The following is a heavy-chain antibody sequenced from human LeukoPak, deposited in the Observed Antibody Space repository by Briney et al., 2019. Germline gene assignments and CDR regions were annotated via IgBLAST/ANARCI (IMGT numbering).Heavy chain of an antibody. CDR2: IRGGGGSR. Sequence: GGSLRVACPATGFTIRRYAMSWVRLAPGKGLEWVSAIRGGGGSRYDPGSVKGGVPPSRASSKHTLSLQTTSLRAEDTAVYYCAKEGYAARPFDYWGQGTLVTVSS. CDR3: AKEGYAARPFDY. J-gene: IGHJ4*02. V-gene: IGHV3-23*01. D-gene: IGHD6-6*01. CDR1: GFTIRRYA.